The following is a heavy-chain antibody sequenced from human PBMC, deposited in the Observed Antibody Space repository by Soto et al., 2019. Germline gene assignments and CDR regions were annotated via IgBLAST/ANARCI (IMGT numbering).Heavy chain of an antibody. CDR3: ANLAVAETDEYFQH. CDR1: GGTFSSYA. J-gene: IGHJ1*01. CDR2: IIPIFGTA. D-gene: IGHD6-19*01. V-gene: IGHV1-69*12. Sequence: QVQLVQSGAEVKKPGSSVKVSCKASGGTFSSYAISWVRQAPGQGLEWMGGIIPIFGTANYAQKFQGRVTINADESTNTAFMGLSSLRSEDTDVYYCANLAVAETDEYFQHWGQGTLVTVSS.